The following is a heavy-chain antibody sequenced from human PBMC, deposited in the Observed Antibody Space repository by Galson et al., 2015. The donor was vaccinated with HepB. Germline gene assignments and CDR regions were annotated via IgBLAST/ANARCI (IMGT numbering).Heavy chain of an antibody. J-gene: IGHJ3*02. CDR3: AAGPIMITFGGVIVPSPTGGAFDI. CDR2: ISSSGGST. D-gene: IGHD3-16*02. Sequence: SLRLSCAASGFTFSSYAMSWVRQAPGKGLEWVSAISSSGGSTYYADSVKGRFTISRDNSKNTLYLQMNSLRAEDTAVYYCAAGPIMITFGGVIVPSPTGGAFDIWGQGTMVTVSS. V-gene: IGHV3-23*01. CDR1: GFTFSSYA.